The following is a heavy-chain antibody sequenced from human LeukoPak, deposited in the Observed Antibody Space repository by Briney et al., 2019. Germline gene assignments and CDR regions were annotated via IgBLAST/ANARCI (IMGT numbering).Heavy chain of an antibody. V-gene: IGHV4-4*02. CDR1: GGSISSSNW. CDR3: ASRGQVVATYGAFDY. CDR2: IYHSGST. J-gene: IGHJ4*02. Sequence: SETLSLTWAVSGGSISSSNWWSWVRQPPGKGVEWIGEIYHSGSTNYNPSLKSRVTISVDKSKNQFSLKLSSVTAADTAVYYCASRGQVVATYGAFDYWGQGTLVTVSS. D-gene: IGHD4/OR15-4a*01.